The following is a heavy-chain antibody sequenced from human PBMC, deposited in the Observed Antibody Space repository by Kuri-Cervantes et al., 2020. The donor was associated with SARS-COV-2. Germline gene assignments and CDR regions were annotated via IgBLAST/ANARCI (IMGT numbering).Heavy chain of an antibody. CDR1: GFSLSTSGVG. J-gene: IGHJ5*02. V-gene: IGHV2-5*02. CDR2: IYWDVDK. Sequence: SGPTLVKPTQTLTLTCTFSGFSLSTSGVGVGWIRQPPGKALEWLALIYWDVDKRYSPSLKSRLTITKDTSKNQVVLTMTNMDPVDTATYYCARKQYYDFWSGHTMSWFDPWGQGTLVTVSS. D-gene: IGHD3-3*01. CDR3: ARKQYYDFWSGHTMSWFDP.